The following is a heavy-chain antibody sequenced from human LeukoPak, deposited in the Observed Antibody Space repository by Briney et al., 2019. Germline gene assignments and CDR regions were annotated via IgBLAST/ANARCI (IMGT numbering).Heavy chain of an antibody. CDR2: ISSSGNTR. CDR1: GFTFSDYY. V-gene: IGHV3-11*04. Sequence: PGGSLRLSCAASGFTFSDYYMSWIRQAPGKGLEWVAYISSSGNTRYYADSVKGRSTISRDNAKNSLYLQMNSLRAEDTAVYYCAWGGMAAFDSWGQGTLVTVSS. CDR3: AWGGMAAFDS. D-gene: IGHD3-16*01. J-gene: IGHJ4*02.